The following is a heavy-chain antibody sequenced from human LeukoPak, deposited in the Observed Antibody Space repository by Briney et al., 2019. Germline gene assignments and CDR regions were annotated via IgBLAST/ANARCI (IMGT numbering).Heavy chain of an antibody. CDR3: ARVNRYCSGGSCDVWFDP. V-gene: IGHV1-18*01. D-gene: IGHD2-15*01. CDR1: GYTFTSYG. J-gene: IGHJ5*02. Sequence: ASVKVSCKASGYTFTSYGISWVRQAPGQGLDWMGWISAYNGNTNYAQKLQGRVTMTTDTSTSTAYMELRSLRSDDTAVYYCARVNRYCSGGSCDVWFDPWGQGTLVTVSS. CDR2: ISAYNGNT.